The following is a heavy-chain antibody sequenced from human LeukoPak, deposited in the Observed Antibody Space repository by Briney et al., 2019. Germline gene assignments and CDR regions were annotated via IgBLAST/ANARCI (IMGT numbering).Heavy chain of an antibody. CDR1: GYTFTGYY. CDR3: ARGYSGHEYYFDY. CDR2: INPNSGGA. V-gene: IGHV1-2*04. J-gene: IGHJ4*02. Sequence: ASVKVSCKASGYTFTGYYMHWVRQAPGQGLEWMRWINPNSGGANYAQKFQGWVTMTRDTSISTAYMELSRLRSDDTAVYYCARGYSGHEYYFDYWGQGTLVTVSS. D-gene: IGHD2-15*01.